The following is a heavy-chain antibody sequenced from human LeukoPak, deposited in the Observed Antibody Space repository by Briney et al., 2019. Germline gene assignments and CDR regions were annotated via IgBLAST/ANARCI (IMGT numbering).Heavy chain of an antibody. D-gene: IGHD1-14*01. V-gene: IGHV4-59*01. CDR1: GGSISSYY. CDR2: IYYSGST. CDR3: ARTGAYYYYGMDV. J-gene: IGHJ6*02. Sequence: SETLFLTCTVSGGSISSYYWSWIRQPPGKGLEGIGYIYYSGSTNYNPSLKSRVTISVDTSKNQFSLKLSSVTAADTAVYYCARTGAYYYYGMDVWGQGTTVTVSS.